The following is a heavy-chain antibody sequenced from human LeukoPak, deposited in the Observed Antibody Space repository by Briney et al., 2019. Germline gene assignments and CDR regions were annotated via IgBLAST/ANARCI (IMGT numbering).Heavy chain of an antibody. J-gene: IGHJ4*02. Sequence: PGGSLRLACAASGFTFMTYWMSWVRQAPGKGLEWVANIKQDVSEKYYVDSVKGRFTISRDNAKNSLYLQMNSLRAEDTAVYYCARVRKDIVVVPGAMRHTYYFDYWGQGTLVTVSS. CDR1: GFTFMTYW. D-gene: IGHD2-2*01. V-gene: IGHV3-7*01. CDR3: ARVRKDIVVVPGAMRHTYYFDY. CDR2: IKQDVSEK.